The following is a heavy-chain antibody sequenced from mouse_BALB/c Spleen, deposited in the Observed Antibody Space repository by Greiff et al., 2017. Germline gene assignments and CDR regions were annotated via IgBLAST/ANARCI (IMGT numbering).Heavy chain of an antibody. CDR1: GYTFTSYW. CDR3: APMITTLAMDY. D-gene: IGHD2-4*01. V-gene: IGHV1-7*01. Sequence: QAQLKQSGAELAKPGASVKMSCKASGYTFTSYWMHWVKQRPGQGLEWIGYINPSTGYTEYNQKFKDKATLTADKSSRTAYMQLSSLTSEDSAVYYCAPMITTLAMDYWGQGTSVTVSS. J-gene: IGHJ4*01. CDR2: INPSTGYT.